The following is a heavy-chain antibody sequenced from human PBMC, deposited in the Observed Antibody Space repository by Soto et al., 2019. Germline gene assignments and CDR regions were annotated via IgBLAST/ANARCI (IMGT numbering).Heavy chain of an antibody. CDR1: GGSISSSSYY. Sequence: SETLSLTCTVSGGSISSSSYYWGWIRQPPGKGLDWIGSIYYSGSTYYNPSLKSRVTISVDTSKNQFSLKLSSVTAADTAVYYCAITGGTYYYDSSGYSHDAFDIWGQGTMVTVSS. J-gene: IGHJ3*02. D-gene: IGHD3-22*01. CDR3: AITGGTYYYDSSGYSHDAFDI. V-gene: IGHV4-39*01. CDR2: IYYSGST.